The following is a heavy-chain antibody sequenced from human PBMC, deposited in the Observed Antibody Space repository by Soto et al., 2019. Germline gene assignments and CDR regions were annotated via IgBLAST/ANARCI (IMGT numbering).Heavy chain of an antibody. J-gene: IGHJ4*02. CDR3: ARFARGCTNGVCYPYFDY. CDR2: IYPGDSDT. CDR1: GYSFTSYW. Sequence: GESLKISCKGSGYSFTSYWIGWVRQMPGKGLEWMGIIYPGDSDTRYSPSFQGKVTISADKSISTAYLQWSSLKASDTAMYYCARFARGCTNGVCYPYFDYWGQGTLVTVSS. V-gene: IGHV5-51*03. D-gene: IGHD2-8*01.